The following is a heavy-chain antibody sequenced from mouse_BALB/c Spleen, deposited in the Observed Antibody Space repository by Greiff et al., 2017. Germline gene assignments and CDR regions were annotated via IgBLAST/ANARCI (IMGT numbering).Heavy chain of an antibody. D-gene: IGHD2-4*01. CDR1: GFTFSSYG. Sequence: EVQVVESGGDLVKPGGSLKLSCAASGFTFSSYGMSWVRQTPDKRLEWVATISSGGSYTYYPDSVKGRFTISRDNAKNTLYLQMSSLKSEDTAMYYCARPVDYSFDYWGQGTTLTVSS. J-gene: IGHJ2*01. CDR3: ARPVDYSFDY. CDR2: ISSGGSYT. V-gene: IGHV5-6*01.